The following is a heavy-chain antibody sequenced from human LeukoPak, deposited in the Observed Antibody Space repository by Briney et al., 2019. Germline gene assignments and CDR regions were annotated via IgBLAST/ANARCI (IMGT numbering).Heavy chain of an antibody. CDR1: GGTFSSYA. CDR3: ATKRGYSYGSPH. J-gene: IGHJ4*02. V-gene: IGHV1-69*13. Sequence: ASVKVSCKASGGTFSSYAISWVRQAPGQGLEWMGGIIPIFGTANYAQKFQGRVTITADESTSTAYMELSSLRSEDTAVYYCATKRGYSYGSPHWGQGTLVTVSS. D-gene: IGHD5-18*01. CDR2: IIPIFGTA.